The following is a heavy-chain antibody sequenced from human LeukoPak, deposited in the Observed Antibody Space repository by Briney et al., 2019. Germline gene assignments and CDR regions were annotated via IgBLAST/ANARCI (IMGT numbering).Heavy chain of an antibody. D-gene: IGHD2-2*01. CDR2: IYYSGST. V-gene: IGHV4-39*01. J-gene: IGHJ4*02. CDR3: ARRLVPAAHFDY. Sequence: SETLSLTCTVSGGPISSSSYYWGWIRQPPGKGMEWIGSIYYSGSTYYNPSLKSRVTISVDTSKNQFSLQLSSVTAADTAVYYCARRLVPAAHFDYWGQGTLVTVSS. CDR1: GGPISSSSYY.